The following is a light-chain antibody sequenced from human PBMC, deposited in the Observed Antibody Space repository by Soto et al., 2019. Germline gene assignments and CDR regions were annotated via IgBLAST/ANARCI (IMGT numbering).Light chain of an antibody. CDR2: RNN. CDR3: ATWDDSLNGFYV. V-gene: IGLV1-47*01. CDR1: TSNIGSNY. Sequence: QSVLTQPPSASGTPGQGVTISCSGSTSNIGSNYVYWYQQLPGTAPKLLIYRNNQRPSGVPDRFSGSKSGTSASLAISGLRSGDEADYFCATWDDSLNGFYVFGTGTKRTVL. J-gene: IGLJ1*01.